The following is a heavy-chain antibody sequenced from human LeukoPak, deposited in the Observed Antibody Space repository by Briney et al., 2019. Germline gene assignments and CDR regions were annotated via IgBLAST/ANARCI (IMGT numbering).Heavy chain of an antibody. J-gene: IGHJ2*01. Sequence: SETLSLTCAVYGGSFSGYYWSWIRQPPGKGLEWIGEINHSGSTNYNPSLKSRVTISVDTSKNQFSLKLSSVTAADTAVYYCARGPDYYGDYGYFDLWGRGTLVTVSS. D-gene: IGHD4-17*01. CDR2: INHSGST. CDR1: GGSFSGYY. V-gene: IGHV4-34*01. CDR3: ARGPDYYGDYGYFDL.